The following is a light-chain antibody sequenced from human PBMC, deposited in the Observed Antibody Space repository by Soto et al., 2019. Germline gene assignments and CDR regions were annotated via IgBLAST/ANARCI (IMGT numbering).Light chain of an antibody. J-gene: IGKJ1*01. Sequence: DIVMTQSPDSLAVSLGERATINCKSSQSVLYSSNNKNYLAWYQQKSGQPPKLLIYWASTRESGVPDRFSGSXXXXXXXXXXXXXXXXDXAXXXXXQYYSPWTFGQGTKVEIK. CDR1: QSVLYSSNNKNY. CDR3: XQYYSPWT. CDR2: WAS. V-gene: IGKV4-1*01.